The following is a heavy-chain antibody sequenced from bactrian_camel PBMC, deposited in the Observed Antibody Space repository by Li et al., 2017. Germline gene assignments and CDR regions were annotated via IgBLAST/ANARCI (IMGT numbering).Heavy chain of an antibody. CDR1: GFTFSSYA. D-gene: IGHD6*01. CDR3: AADLEDRPSWADGGSWFEGPVELIRRQNEYNH. Sequence: DVQLVESGGDLVQPGGSLTLSCVASGFTFSSYAMSWVRQAPGKEREDVGSRYIPTGSTWLASSVEGRFAISEDTAKNTVYLQMNSLKPEDTAMYYCAADLEDRPSWADGGSWFEGPVELIRRQNEYNHWGQGTQVTVS. CDR2: RYIPTGST. J-gene: IGHJ4*01. V-gene: IGHV3S35*01.